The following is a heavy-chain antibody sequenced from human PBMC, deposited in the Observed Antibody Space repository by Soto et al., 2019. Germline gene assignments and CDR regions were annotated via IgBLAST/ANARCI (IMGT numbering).Heavy chain of an antibody. J-gene: IGHJ6*02. Sequence: SETLSLTCTVSGGSISSGGYYWSWIRQHPGKGLEWIGYIYYSGSTYYNPSLKSRVTISVDTSKNLFSLKLSSVTAADTAVYYCARDPGYGDYFDSSVEDNYYYYGMDVWGQGTTVTVSS. V-gene: IGHV4-31*03. CDR1: GGSISSGGYY. CDR2: IYYSGST. D-gene: IGHD4-17*01. CDR3: ARDPGYGDYFDSSVEDNYYYYGMDV.